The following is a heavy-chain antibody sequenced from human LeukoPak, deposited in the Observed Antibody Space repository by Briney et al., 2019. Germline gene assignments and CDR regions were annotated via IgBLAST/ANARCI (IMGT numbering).Heavy chain of an antibody. D-gene: IGHD3-10*01. CDR2: IRYDGSNK. J-gene: IGHJ4*01. CDR1: GFTFSSYG. V-gene: IGHV3-30*02. CDR3: ASDYYGSGSYDY. Sequence: PGGSLRLSCAASGFTFSSYGMHWVRQAPGKGLEWVAFIRYDGSNKYYADSVKGRFTISRDNAKNSLYLQMNSLRAEDTAVYYCASDYYGSGSYDYWGQGTLVTVSS.